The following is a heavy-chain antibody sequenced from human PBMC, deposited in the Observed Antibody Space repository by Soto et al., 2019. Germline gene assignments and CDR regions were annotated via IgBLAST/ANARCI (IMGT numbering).Heavy chain of an antibody. CDR1: GDSMRGYHFY. CDR3: AYGSSSAWIDF. CDR2: AYFSGGNT. Sequence: WETLSLTCSVSGDSMRGYHFYWAWIRQAPGKGLEWIGSAYFSGGNTYYNPSLKSRVSIFVDTSKNEFSLRLTSLTAADTAVYFCAYGSSSAWIDFWGQGTLVTVSS. D-gene: IGHD6-25*01. J-gene: IGHJ4*02. V-gene: IGHV4-39*01.